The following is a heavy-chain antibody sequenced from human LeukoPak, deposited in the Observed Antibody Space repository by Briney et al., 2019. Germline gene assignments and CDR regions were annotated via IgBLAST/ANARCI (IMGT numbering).Heavy chain of an antibody. V-gene: IGHV3-33*01. CDR2: IWYDGSNK. D-gene: IGHD3-10*01. CDR1: GFTFSSYG. CDR3: AREVYYGSGSYYNAAFDI. J-gene: IGHJ3*02. Sequence: GGSLRLSRAASGFTFSSYGMHWVRQAPGKGLEWVAVIWYDGSNKYYADSVKGRFTISRDNSKNTLYLQMNSLRAEDTAVYYCAREVYYGSGSYYNAAFDIWGQGTMVTVSS.